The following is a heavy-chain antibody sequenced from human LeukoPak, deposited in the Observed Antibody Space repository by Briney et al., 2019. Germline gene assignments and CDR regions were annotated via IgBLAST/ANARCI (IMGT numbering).Heavy chain of an antibody. Sequence: ASVKVSCKASGYTFSSYGVNWVRQAPGQGLEWMGWINAYNGNTNYAQKFQGRVTITADESTSTAYMELSSLRSEDTAVYYCARESNGGNPSWFDPWGQGTLVTVSS. J-gene: IGHJ5*02. D-gene: IGHD4-23*01. CDR3: ARESNGGNPSWFDP. V-gene: IGHV1-18*01. CDR2: INAYNGNT. CDR1: GYTFSSYG.